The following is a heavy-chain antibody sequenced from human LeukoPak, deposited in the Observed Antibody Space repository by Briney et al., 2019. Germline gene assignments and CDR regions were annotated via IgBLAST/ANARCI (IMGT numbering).Heavy chain of an antibody. J-gene: IGHJ4*02. CDR3: ARSYCSGGSCYAIDY. D-gene: IGHD2-15*01. CDR2: INAGNGNT. CDR1: GYTFTSYA. V-gene: IGHV1-3*03. Sequence: ASVKVSCKASGYTFTSYAMHWVRQAPGQRLEWMGWINAGNGNTKYPQEFQGRVTITRDTSASTAYMELSSLRSEDMAVYYCARSYCSGGSCYAIDYWGQGTLVTVSS.